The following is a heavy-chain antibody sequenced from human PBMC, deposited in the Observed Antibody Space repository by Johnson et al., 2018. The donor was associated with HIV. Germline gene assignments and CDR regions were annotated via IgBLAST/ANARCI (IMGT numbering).Heavy chain of an antibody. Sequence: QMQLVESGGGVVQPGRSLRLSCAASGFTFSSYAMHWVRQAPGKGLEWVAVISYDGSNKYYADSVKGRFTISRDNSKNTLYLQMNSLRAGDTAVYYCARSDYDSSGYYAFDIWGQGTMVTVSS. CDR2: ISYDGSNK. J-gene: IGHJ3*02. CDR3: ARSDYDSSGYYAFDI. D-gene: IGHD3-22*01. V-gene: IGHV3-30*04. CDR1: GFTFSSYA.